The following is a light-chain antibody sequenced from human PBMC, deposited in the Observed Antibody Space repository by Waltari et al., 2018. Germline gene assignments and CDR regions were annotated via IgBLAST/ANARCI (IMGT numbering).Light chain of an antibody. V-gene: IGLV2-14*01. CDR2: EVT. Sequence: QSALTQPASVSGSPGPSITISCTGTRSDIGNFNSFSWYQQHPGKAPKLMIFEVTNRPSGISNRFSGSKSDNTAFLTISGLQAEDEADYYCSSYSSSTSLCVFGTGTKVTVL. J-gene: IGLJ1*01. CDR3: SSYSSSTSLCV. CDR1: RSDIGNFNS.